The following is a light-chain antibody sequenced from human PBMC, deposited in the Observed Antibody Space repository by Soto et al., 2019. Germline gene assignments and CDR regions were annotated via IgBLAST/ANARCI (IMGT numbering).Light chain of an antibody. CDR3: QQYNSWPPIT. Sequence: EIVLTQSPATLSLSPGERATLSCRASQSVSKYLAWYQQKPGQAPRLLIYNASNRATGIPARFSGGGSGTEFTLTISSLQSEDFAVYYCQQYNSWPPITFGQGTRLEIK. J-gene: IGKJ5*01. CDR2: NAS. CDR1: QSVSKY. V-gene: IGKV3-11*01.